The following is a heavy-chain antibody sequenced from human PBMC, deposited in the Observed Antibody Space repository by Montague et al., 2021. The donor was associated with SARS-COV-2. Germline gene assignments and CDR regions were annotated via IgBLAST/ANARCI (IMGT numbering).Heavy chain of an antibody. CDR3: ARAQNTCFIANCVNYFDY. J-gene: IGHJ4*02. Sequence: SETLSLTCEVSGDAISSYYWSWIRQSPGKGLEWIGYVHYTGSTKYNPSLKTRVTLSLGTPKNHFSLKLRSVTAADTAIYYCARAQNTCFIANCVNYFDYWGQGALVTVST. CDR1: GDAISSYY. D-gene: IGHD1-1*01. V-gene: IGHV4-59*01. CDR2: VHYTGST.